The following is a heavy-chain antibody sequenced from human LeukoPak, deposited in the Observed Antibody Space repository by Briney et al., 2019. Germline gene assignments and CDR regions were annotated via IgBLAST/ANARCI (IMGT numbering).Heavy chain of an antibody. CDR2: IYYSGTT. V-gene: IGHV4-59*12. J-gene: IGHJ5*02. D-gene: IGHD3-10*01. Sequence: SETLPLICTVSGGPISSYYWSWIRQPPGKGLEWIGYIYYSGTTIYNPSLKSRLTISLDTSKNQFSLNLSSVTAADTAVYYCARDETHFYGSGSSNWFDPWGQGILVTVSS. CDR3: ARDETHFYGSGSSNWFDP. CDR1: GGPISSYY.